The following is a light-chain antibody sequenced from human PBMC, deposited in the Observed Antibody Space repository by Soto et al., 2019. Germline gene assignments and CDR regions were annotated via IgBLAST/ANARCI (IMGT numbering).Light chain of an antibody. CDR2: DVS. V-gene: IGLV2-14*01. CDR1: SSDVGGYNY. J-gene: IGLJ2*01. CDR3: SSYSSSTTLVV. Sequence: QSALTQPAYVSGSPGQSITISCTGISSDVGGYNYVSWYQQHPGKGPKLMIYDVSDRPSGVSNRFSGSKSGNTASLTISGLQTEDEAYYYCSSYSSSTTLVVFGRGTKLTVL.